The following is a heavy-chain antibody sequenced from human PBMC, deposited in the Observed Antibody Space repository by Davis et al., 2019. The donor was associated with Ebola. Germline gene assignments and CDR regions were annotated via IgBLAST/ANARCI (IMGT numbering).Heavy chain of an antibody. CDR1: GGTFSSYA. CDR3: ERLLEWYPPPGEAAYYYYGMDV. CDR2: MNPNSGNT. Sequence: ASVKVSCKASGGTFSSYAISWVRQATGQGLEWMGWMNPNSGNTGYAQKFQGRVTMTRNTSISTAYMELSSLRSEDMAVYYCERLLEWYPPPGEAAYYYYGMDVWGQGTTVTVSS. D-gene: IGHD3-3*01. J-gene: IGHJ6*02. V-gene: IGHV1-8*02.